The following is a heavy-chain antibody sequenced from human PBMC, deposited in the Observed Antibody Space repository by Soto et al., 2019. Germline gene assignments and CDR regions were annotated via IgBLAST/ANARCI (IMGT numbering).Heavy chain of an antibody. V-gene: IGHV3-23*01. CDR2: ISGSGGST. CDR1: GFTFSSYA. J-gene: IGHJ6*02. Sequence: GGSLRLSCAASGFTFSSYAMSWVRQAPGKGLEWVSAISGSGGSTYYADSVKGRFTISRDNSKNTLYLQMNSLGAEDTAVYYCAKMSGSQTYYYGMDVWGQGTTVTVSS. D-gene: IGHD3-3*01. CDR3: AKMSGSQTYYYGMDV.